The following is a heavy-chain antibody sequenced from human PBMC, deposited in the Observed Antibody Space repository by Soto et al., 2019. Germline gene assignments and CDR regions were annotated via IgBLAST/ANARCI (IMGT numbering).Heavy chain of an antibody. CDR2: INAGNGNT. V-gene: IGHV1-3*01. CDR3: ASPIDSSGWPPGPFDY. D-gene: IGHD6-19*01. CDR1: GYTFTSYA. Sequence: ASVKVSCKASGYTFTSYAMHWVRQAPGQRLEWMGWINAGNGNTKYSQKFQGRVTITRDTSASTAYMELSSLRSEDTAVYYCASPIDSSGWPPGPFDYCGQGTLVPVSS. J-gene: IGHJ4*02.